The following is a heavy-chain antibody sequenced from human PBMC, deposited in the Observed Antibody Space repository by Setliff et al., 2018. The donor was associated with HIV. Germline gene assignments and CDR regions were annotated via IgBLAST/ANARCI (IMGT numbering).Heavy chain of an antibody. Sequence: GGSLRLSCAASGLIVSSNYMNWVRQTPEKGLEWVASIYSGSNTYYADSVKGRYTFSIDNSKNTMYLLMDNLRVEDTAIYYCARGPPSDHFFYMDVWGPGTTVTVSS. V-gene: IGHV3-53*01. CDR3: ARGPPSDHFFYMDV. J-gene: IGHJ6*03. CDR2: IYSGSNT. CDR1: GLIVSSNY.